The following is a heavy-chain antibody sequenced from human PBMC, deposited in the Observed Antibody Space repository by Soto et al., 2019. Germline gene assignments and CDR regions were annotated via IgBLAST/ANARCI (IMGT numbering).Heavy chain of an antibody. V-gene: IGHV1-18*01. CDR1: GYTFTSYG. CDR3: ARDATNWNPDGLVP. D-gene: IGHD1-20*01. Sequence: ASVKVSCKASGYTFTSYGISWVRQAPGQGLEWMGWISAYNGNTNYAQKLQGRVTMTTDTSTSAAYMELRSLRSDDTAVYYCARDATNWNPDGLVPWGQGIPVTVSP. CDR2: ISAYNGNT. J-gene: IGHJ5*02.